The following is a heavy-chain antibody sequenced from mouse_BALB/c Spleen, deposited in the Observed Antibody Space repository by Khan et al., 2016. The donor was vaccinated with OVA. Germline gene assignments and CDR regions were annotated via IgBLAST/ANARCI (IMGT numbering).Heavy chain of an antibody. CDR3: ARDRIDY. Sequence: VQLQQSGTELAKPGASVKMSCKASGYTFTTYWMHWVKQRPGQGLEWIGYINPTSGYTDYTEKFKDKATLSADKSSSTAYMQLRSLTSEDSAVXYCARDRIDYWGQGTTLTVSS. CDR1: GYTFTTYW. V-gene: IGHV1-7*01. J-gene: IGHJ2*01. CDR2: INPTSGYT.